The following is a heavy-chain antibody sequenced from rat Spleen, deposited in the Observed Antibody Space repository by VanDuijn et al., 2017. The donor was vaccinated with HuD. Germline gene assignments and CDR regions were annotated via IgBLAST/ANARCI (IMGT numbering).Heavy chain of an antibody. J-gene: IGHJ2*01. CDR3: ARRHYGYTDYFDY. CDR2: IIYDGSRT. Sequence: EVQLVESGGGLVQPGRSLKLSCAASGFTFSDYNMAWVRQAPKKGLEWVATIIYDGSRTYYRDSVKGRFTISRYNAKNTQYLQMDSLRSEDTATYYCARRHYGYTDYFDYWGQGVMVTVSS. V-gene: IGHV5S10*01. CDR1: GFTFSDYN. D-gene: IGHD1-9*01.